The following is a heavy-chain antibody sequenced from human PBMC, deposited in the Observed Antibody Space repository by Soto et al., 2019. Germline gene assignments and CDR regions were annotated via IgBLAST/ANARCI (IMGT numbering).Heavy chain of an antibody. D-gene: IGHD1-7*01. CDR1: GGTFSSYA. CDR3: ARSCDKTYTPTDWNWDYYYYRMDV. J-gene: IGHJ6*02. Sequence: SVKVSCKASGGTFSSYAISWVRQAPGQGLEWMGGIIPIFGTANYAQKFQGRVTITADESTSTAYMELSSLRSEDTAVYYCARSCDKTYTPTDWNWDYYYYRMDVWGQGTTVTVSS. V-gene: IGHV1-69*13. CDR2: IIPIFGTA.